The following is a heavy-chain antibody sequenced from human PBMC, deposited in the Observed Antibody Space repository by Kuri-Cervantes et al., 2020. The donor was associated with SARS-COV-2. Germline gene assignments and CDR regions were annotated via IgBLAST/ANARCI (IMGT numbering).Heavy chain of an antibody. CDR3: ARDRPYSSSWYSGFDY. Sequence: LSLTCAASGFTFSSYGMHWVRQAPGKGLEWVAVIWYDGSNKYYADSVKGRFTISRDNSKNTLYLQMNSLRAEDTAVYYCARDRPYSSSWYSGFDYWGQGTLVTVSS. J-gene: IGHJ4*02. V-gene: IGHV3-33*01. CDR1: GFTFSSYG. CDR2: IWYDGSNK. D-gene: IGHD6-13*01.